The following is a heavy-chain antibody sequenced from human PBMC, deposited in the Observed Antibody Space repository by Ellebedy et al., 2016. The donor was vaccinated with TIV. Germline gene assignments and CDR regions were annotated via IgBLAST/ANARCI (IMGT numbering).Heavy chain of an antibody. CDR1: GYTFTSYA. D-gene: IGHD1-1*01. V-gene: IGHV1-3*01. J-gene: IGHJ6*02. Sequence: AASVKVSCKASGYTFTSYAMHWVRQAPGQRLEWMGWINAGNGNTKYSQKFQGRVTITRDTSASTAYMELSSLRSEDTAVYYCAYSTGTAYYYAMDVWGQGTTVTASS. CDR3: AYSTGTAYYYAMDV. CDR2: INAGNGNT.